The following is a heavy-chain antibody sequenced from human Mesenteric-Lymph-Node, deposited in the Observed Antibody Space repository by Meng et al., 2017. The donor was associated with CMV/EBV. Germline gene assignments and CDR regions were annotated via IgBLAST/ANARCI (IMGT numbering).Heavy chain of an antibody. CDR1: GFTFSSYA. J-gene: IGHJ6*02. V-gene: IGHV3-23*01. D-gene: IGHD6-19*01. Sequence: GESLKISCAASGFTFSSYAMSWVRQAPGKGLEWVSAISGSGGSTYYADSVKGRFTISRDNSKKTVYVEMNSLSAEDTAIYYCAKDRSRAVGYGMDVWGQGTTVTVSS. CDR3: AKDRSRAVGYGMDV. CDR2: ISGSGGST.